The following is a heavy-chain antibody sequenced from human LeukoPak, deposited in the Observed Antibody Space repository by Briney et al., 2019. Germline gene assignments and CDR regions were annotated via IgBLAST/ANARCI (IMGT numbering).Heavy chain of an antibody. D-gene: IGHD4-11*01. CDR2: ISYDGTKK. Sequence: GGSLRLSCAASGFTFSSYGMHWVRQAPAKGLEWVAVISYDGTKKYYADSVKGRFTISRDNSKNTLYLQMNSLRAEDTAVYYCAKDDYSNYYFDYWGQGTLVTVSS. CDR1: GFTFSSYG. V-gene: IGHV3-30*18. J-gene: IGHJ4*02. CDR3: AKDDYSNYYFDY.